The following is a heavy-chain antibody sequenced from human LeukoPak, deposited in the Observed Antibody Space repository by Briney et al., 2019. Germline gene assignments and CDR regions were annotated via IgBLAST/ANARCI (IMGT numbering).Heavy chain of an antibody. CDR1: GYTFTSYG. CDR3: VRGTQDIVVVPAAMGYYYYGMDV. J-gene: IGHJ6*02. V-gene: IGHV1-18*01. Sequence: ASVKVSCKASGYTFTSYGISWVRQAPGQGLEWMGWISAYNGNTNYAQKLQGRVTMTTDTSTSTAYMELRSLRSDDTAVYYCVRGTQDIVVVPAAMGYYYYGMDVWGQGTTVTVSS. D-gene: IGHD2-2*01. CDR2: ISAYNGNT.